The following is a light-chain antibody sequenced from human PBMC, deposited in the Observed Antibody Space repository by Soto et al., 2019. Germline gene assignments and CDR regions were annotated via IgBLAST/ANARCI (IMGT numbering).Light chain of an antibody. CDR3: QQRSNWPIT. Sequence: IQLTQSPSSLSASVGDRVTITCRASQGISSYLGWYQQKPGKAPNLLIYAASTLQSGVPSRFSGGGSGTDFTLTISSLQPEDFEVYYCQQRSNWPITFGQGTRLEIK. V-gene: IGKV1-9*01. CDR1: QGISSY. J-gene: IGKJ5*01. CDR2: AAS.